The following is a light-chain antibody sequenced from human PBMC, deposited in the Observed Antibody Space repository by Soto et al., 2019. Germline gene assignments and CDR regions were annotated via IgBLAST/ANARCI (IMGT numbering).Light chain of an antibody. V-gene: IGLV2-14*01. CDR2: EVS. CDR3: SSYTSSSTRV. J-gene: IGLJ1*01. CDR1: SSDVGGYNY. Sequence: QSALTQPASVSGSPGQSITISCTGTSSDVGGYNYVSWYQHHPGKAPELMIFEVSNRPSGVSHRFSGSKSGNTASLTISGLKTEDEGDYCCSSYTSSSTRVFGTGTKLTVL.